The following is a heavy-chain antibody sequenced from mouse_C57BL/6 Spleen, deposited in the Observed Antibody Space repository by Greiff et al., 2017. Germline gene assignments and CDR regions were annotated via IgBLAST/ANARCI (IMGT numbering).Heavy chain of an antibody. V-gene: IGHV1-69*01. CDR1: GYTFTSYW. Sequence: QVQLKQPGAELVMPGASVKLSCKASGYTFTSYWMHWVKQRPGQGLEWIGEIDPSDSYTNYNQKFKGKSTLTVDKSSSTAYMQLSSLTSEDSAVYNCARANSGSSPNFDYWGQGTTLTVSS. CDR2: IDPSDSYT. CDR3: ARANSGSSPNFDY. J-gene: IGHJ2*01. D-gene: IGHD1-1*01.